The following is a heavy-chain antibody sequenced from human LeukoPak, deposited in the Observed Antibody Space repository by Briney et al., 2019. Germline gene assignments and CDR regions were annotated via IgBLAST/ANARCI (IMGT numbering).Heavy chain of an antibody. CDR1: GGSISSYH. CDR3: ARARDGHINNWFDP. Sequence: SETLSLTCTVSGGSISSYHWSWIRQPPGKGLEWIGCFYDSGSTKYNPSLKSRVIISADTSKNQFSLNLSSVTAADTAVYYCARARDGHINNWFDPWGQGTLVTVSS. J-gene: IGHJ5*02. CDR2: FYDSGST. V-gene: IGHV4-59*01. D-gene: IGHD5-24*01.